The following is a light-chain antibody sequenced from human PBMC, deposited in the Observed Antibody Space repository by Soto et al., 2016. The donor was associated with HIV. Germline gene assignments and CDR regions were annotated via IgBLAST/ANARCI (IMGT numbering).Light chain of an antibody. J-gene: IGLJ2*01. Sequence: SFELSQPPSLSVSPGQTASITCSGENLGNKYVCWYQQKPGQSPVLVIHQDSERPSGIPGRFSGSNSGNTATLTISGTQAMDEGDYYCQAWDTNTYVIFGGGTKLTVL. CDR2: QDS. CDR1: NLGNKY. CDR3: QAWDTNTYVI. V-gene: IGLV3-1*01.